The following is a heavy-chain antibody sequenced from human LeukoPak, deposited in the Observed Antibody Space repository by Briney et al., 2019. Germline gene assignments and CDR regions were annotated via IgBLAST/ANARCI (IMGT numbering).Heavy chain of an antibody. CDR3: ARGTSHYTSGSYYNFFDY. CDR2: IYHSGST. CDR1: GGSFSSGGYS. Sequence: NPSQTLSLTCAVSGGSFSSGGYSWSWIRQPPGRGLEWFGYIYHSGSTYYNPSLKSRVTISEDRSKNQFSLKLSSVTAADTAVYYCARGTSHYTSGSYYNFFDYWGQGTLVTVSS. V-gene: IGHV4-30-2*01. J-gene: IGHJ4*02. D-gene: IGHD3-10*01.